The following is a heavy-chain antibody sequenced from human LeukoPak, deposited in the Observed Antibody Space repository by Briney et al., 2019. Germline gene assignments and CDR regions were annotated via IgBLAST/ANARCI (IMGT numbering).Heavy chain of an antibody. CDR3: VRDNPRCCGVVPVNIDDF. Sequence: GGSLRLPCAASGFTLSTDSMNWVRQAPGKGLEWISYISYDSAIKYYADSVRGRFTISRDNAKNSLSLQMHSLRAEDTAVYYCVRDNPRCCGVVPVNIDDFWGQGTLVTVSS. D-gene: IGHD2-15*01. CDR1: GFTLSTDS. CDR2: ISYDSAIK. V-gene: IGHV3-48*01. J-gene: IGHJ4*02.